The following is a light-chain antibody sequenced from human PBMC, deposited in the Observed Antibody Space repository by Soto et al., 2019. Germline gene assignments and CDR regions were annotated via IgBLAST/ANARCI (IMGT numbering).Light chain of an antibody. CDR1: QSLLHSNGYNY. CDR3: MQALQPPLT. J-gene: IGKJ3*01. V-gene: IGKV2-28*01. Sequence: IVMTQSPLSLPVTPGEPASISCRSSQSLLHSNGYNYLDWYLQKPGQSPQLLIYLGSNRASGVPDRFSGSGSGTDFTPKISRVEAEDVGVYYCMQALQPPLTFGPGTKVDIK. CDR2: LGS.